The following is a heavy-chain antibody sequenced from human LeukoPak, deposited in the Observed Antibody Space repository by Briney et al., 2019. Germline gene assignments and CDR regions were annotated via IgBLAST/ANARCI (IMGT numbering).Heavy chain of an antibody. Sequence: PGGSLRLSCAASGFTFHDYAMHWVRQVPGKGLEWVSGITWNSGSVQYADSVRGRFTISRDNAKNSLYLQMNSLRPEDMAFYYCAKGLGVASFIVDALDMWGQGTMVTV. J-gene: IGHJ3*02. CDR3: AKGLGVASFIVDALDM. V-gene: IGHV3-9*03. CDR1: GFTFHDYA. CDR2: ITWNSGSV. D-gene: IGHD3/OR15-3a*01.